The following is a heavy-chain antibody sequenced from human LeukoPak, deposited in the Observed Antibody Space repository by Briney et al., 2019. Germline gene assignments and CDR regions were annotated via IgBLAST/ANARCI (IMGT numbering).Heavy chain of an antibody. V-gene: IGHV3-72*01. CDR1: GFTFSDHY. CDR3: ARVGHTSGHSLDY. Sequence: GGSLRLSCAASGFTFSDHYMDWVRQAPGKGLEWVGRTRNKANRYTTEYAASVKGRFTISRDDSKNSLFLQMSSLKTEDTAVYYCARVGHTSGHSLDYWGQGTLVTVSS. J-gene: IGHJ4*02. D-gene: IGHD3-22*01. CDR2: TRNKANRYTT.